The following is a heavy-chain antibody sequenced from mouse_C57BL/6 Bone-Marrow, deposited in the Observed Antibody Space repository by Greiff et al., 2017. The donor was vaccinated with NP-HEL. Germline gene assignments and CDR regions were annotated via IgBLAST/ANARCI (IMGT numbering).Heavy chain of an antibody. CDR1: GFTFSDAW. CDR2: IRNKANNHAT. V-gene: IGHV6-6*01. D-gene: IGHD3-2*02. CDR3: TRLGQLRLQFAY. J-gene: IGHJ3*01. Sequence: EVQLQQSGGGLVQPGGSMKLSCAASGFTFSDAWMDWVRQSPEKGLEWVAEIRNKANNHATYYAESVKGRFTISRDDSKSSVYLQMNSLRAEDTGIYYCTRLGQLRLQFAYWGQGTLVTVSA.